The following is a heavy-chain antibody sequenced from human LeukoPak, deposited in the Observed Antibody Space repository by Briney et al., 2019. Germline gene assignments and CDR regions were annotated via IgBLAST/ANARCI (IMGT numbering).Heavy chain of an antibody. Sequence: SETLSLTCTVSGGSISSYYWNWIRQPPGKGLEWIGYIYYRGSTNYNPSLKSRVTISVDTSKNQFSLKLRSATATDTAMYYCARGDDYKSTLFDYWGQGTLVTVSS. CDR2: IYYRGST. CDR1: GGSISSYY. CDR3: ARGDDYKSTLFDY. V-gene: IGHV4-59*01. J-gene: IGHJ4*02. D-gene: IGHD5-12*01.